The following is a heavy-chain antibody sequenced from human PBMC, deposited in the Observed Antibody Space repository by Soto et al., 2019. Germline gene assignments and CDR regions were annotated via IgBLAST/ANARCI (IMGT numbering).Heavy chain of an antibody. J-gene: IGHJ4*02. D-gene: IGHD6-19*01. CDR1: GDSVNSSNYC. V-gene: IGHV4-30-4*01. Sequence: SETLSLTCDVFGDSVNSSNYCWTLFRQPIGKYLEWSGYLYFGTGTSCNPSRNSRVTPSSDPSKNHFSLKLTSLTAADTAMYDCARHRAVAGLDYWGQGTLVTFSS. CDR3: ARHRAVAGLDY. CDR2: LYFGTGT.